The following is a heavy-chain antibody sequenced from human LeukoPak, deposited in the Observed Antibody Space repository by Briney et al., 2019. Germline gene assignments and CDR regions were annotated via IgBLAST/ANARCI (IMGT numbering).Heavy chain of an antibody. D-gene: IGHD5-18*01. J-gene: IGHJ4*02. CDR2: IRYDGSNK. CDR3: AKDWADVDTAMVDY. V-gene: IGHV3-30*02. CDR1: GFTFSSYG. Sequence: GGSLRLSCAASGFTFSSYGMHWVRQAPGEGREWVAFIRYDGSNKYYADSVKGRFTISRDNSKNTLYLQMNSLRAEDTAVYYCAKDWADVDTAMVDYWGQGTLVTVSS.